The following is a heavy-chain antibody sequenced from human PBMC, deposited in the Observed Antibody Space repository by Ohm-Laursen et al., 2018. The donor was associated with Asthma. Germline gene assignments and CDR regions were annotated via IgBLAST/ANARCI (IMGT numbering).Heavy chain of an antibody. CDR3: AKDPRPFTYYYDSSGYFSY. Sequence: SLRLSCAASGFTFSSYAMSWVRQAPGKGLEWVSAITGSTGGTFYADSVKGRFSISRDNSKNTLYLQMNSLRAEDTAVYYCAKDPRPFTYYYDSSGYFSYWGQGTLVTVSS. CDR2: ITGSTGGT. CDR1: GFTFSSYA. V-gene: IGHV3-23*01. J-gene: IGHJ4*02. D-gene: IGHD3-22*01.